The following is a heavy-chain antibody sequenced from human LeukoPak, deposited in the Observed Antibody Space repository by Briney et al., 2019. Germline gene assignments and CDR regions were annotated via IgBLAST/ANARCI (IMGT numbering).Heavy chain of an antibody. D-gene: IGHD4-17*01. CDR3: ARDRPHTVTPFLGAFDI. Sequence: PVKVSCKASRGTFSSYAISWVRQAPGQGLEWMGRIIPIFGTANYAQKFQGRVTITTDESTSTAYMELSSLRSEDTAVYYCARDRPHTVTPFLGAFDIWGQGTMVTVSS. CDR2: IIPIFGTA. CDR1: RGTFSSYA. V-gene: IGHV1-69*05. J-gene: IGHJ3*02.